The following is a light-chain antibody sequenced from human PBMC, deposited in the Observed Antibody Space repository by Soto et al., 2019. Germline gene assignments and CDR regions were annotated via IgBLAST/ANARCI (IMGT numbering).Light chain of an antibody. V-gene: IGKV1D-16*01. CDR1: QDIDSH. J-gene: IGKJ5*01. CDR3: QQFRSFPIT. Sequence: DIQMTQSPSSLSASVGDRVTITCRASQDIDSHLAWYQQKPEKAPKSLIYFASTLQSGVPSRFSASGSGTDFTLTISSLQPEDFATYYCQQFRSFPITFGQGTRLEIK. CDR2: FAS.